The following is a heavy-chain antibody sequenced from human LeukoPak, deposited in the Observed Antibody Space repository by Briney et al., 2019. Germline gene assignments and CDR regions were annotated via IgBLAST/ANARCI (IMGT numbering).Heavy chain of an antibody. V-gene: IGHV4-59*01. CDR2: IYYSGST. J-gene: IGHJ4*02. CDR3: ARGHDSSGPDY. D-gene: IGHD3-22*01. CDR1: GGSISSYY. Sequence: PSETLSLTCTVSGGSISSYYWSWIRQPPGKGLEWIGYIYYSGSTNYNPSLKSRVTISVDTSKNQFSLKLSSVTAADTAVYYCARGHDSSGPDYWGQGTLVTVSS.